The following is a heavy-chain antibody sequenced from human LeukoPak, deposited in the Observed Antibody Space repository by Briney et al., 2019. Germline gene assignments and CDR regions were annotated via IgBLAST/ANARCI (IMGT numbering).Heavy chain of an antibody. CDR2: IYTSGST. Sequence: SQTLSLTCTVSGGSISSGSYYWRWIRQPAGTGLEWIGRIYTSGSTNYNPSLKSRVTISVDTSKNQFSLKLSSVTAADTAVYYCAGYYCSGGSCYFDYWGQGTLVTVSS. CDR1: GGSISSGSYY. V-gene: IGHV4-61*02. J-gene: IGHJ4*02. CDR3: AGYYCSGGSCYFDY. D-gene: IGHD2-15*01.